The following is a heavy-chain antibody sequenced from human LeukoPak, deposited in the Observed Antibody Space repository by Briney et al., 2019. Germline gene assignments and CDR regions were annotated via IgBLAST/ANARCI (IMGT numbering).Heavy chain of an antibody. CDR2: MSYHEVRT. CDR3: AKKFPGNDDFFDS. D-gene: IGHD4-23*01. CDR1: GFPFSLYG. Sequence: GGSLRLSCAASGFPFSLYGMFWVRQAPGKGLEWVAYMSYHEVRTYYGDSVRGRFTISRDNSENTLSLQMDSLRPEDTAIYYCAKKFPGNDDFFDSLGPGTLVTVSS. J-gene: IGHJ4*02. V-gene: IGHV3-30*18.